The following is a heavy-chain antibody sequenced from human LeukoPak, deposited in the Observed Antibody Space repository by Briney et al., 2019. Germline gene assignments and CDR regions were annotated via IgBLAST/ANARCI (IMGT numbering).Heavy chain of an antibody. D-gene: IGHD6-19*01. J-gene: IGHJ5*02. CDR1: GYTFTSYY. CDR2: INPSGGST. V-gene: IGHV1-46*01. Sequence: ASVKVSCKASGYTFTSYYMHWVRQAPGQGLEWMGIINPSGGSTSYAQKFQGRVTMTRDTSTSTVYMELSSLRSEDTAVYYCARDCQTDGFIAVAGTETGWFVPWGQGTLVTVSS. CDR3: ARDCQTDGFIAVAGTETGWFVP.